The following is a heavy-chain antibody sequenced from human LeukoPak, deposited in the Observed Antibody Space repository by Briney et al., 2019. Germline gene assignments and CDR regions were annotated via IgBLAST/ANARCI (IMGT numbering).Heavy chain of an antibody. CDR1: GFTFSSYA. Sequence: SGGSLRLSCAASGFTFSSYAMSWVRQAPGKGLEWVSDISGSGGSIYYADSVKGRFTISRDNSKNTLYLQMNSLRAEDTAVYYCAKHLWAKEDAFDIGGQGTMVTVSS. CDR3: AKHLWAKEDAFDI. D-gene: IGHD3-3*02. CDR2: ISGSGGSI. J-gene: IGHJ3*02. V-gene: IGHV3-23*01.